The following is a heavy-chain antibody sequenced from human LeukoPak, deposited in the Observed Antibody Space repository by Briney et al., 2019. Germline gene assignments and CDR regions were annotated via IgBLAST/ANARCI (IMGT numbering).Heavy chain of an antibody. CDR1: GFSRSTGGVG. D-gene: IGHD2-8*02. V-gene: IGHV2-5*02. CDR2: IYWDDDK. J-gene: IGHJ4*02. Sequence: SGPTLVKPTETLTLTCTFSGFSRSTGGVGVGWIRQPPGKALEWLAIIYWDDDKRYSPSLKSRLTIMKDTSKDLVVLIMTNVDPVDTATYYCAHRREGGVAKFGTFDYWGQGALVAVSS. CDR3: AHRREGGVAKFGTFDY.